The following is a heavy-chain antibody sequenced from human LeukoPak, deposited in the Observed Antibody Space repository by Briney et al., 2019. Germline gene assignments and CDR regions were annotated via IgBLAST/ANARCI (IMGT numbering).Heavy chain of an antibody. Sequence: PSETLSLTCTVSGGSISSGSYYWGWIRQPPGKGLEWIGSIYYSGSTYYNPSLKSRVTISVDTSKNQFSLKLSSVTAADTAVYYCARGPGDLYDFWSGYYGNWFDPWGQGTLVTVSS. V-gene: IGHV4-39*07. J-gene: IGHJ5*02. CDR2: IYYSGST. CDR3: ARGPGDLYDFWSGYYGNWFDP. CDR1: GGSISSGSYY. D-gene: IGHD3-3*01.